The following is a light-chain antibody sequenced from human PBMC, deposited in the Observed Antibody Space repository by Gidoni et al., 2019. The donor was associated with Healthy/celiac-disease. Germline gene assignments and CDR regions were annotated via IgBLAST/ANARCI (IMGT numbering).Light chain of an antibody. CDR2: WAS. Sequence: DIVMTQSPASLAVSLGERATINCKSSQSVLYSSNNKNDLAGYQQKPGQPPKLLIYWASTRESGVPDRFSGSGSGTDFTLTISSLQAEDVAVYYCQQYYSTPRTFGQGTKLEIK. V-gene: IGKV4-1*01. J-gene: IGKJ2*02. CDR1: QSVLYSSNNKND. CDR3: QQYYSTPRT.